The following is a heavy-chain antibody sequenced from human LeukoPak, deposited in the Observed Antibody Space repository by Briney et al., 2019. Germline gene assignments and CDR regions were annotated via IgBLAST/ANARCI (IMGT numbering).Heavy chain of an antibody. J-gene: IGHJ6*02. D-gene: IGHD3-3*01. CDR3: AKDAGYDFWSGYTLYYYYGMDV. CDR2: ISGSGGST. V-gene: IGHV3-23*01. CDR1: GFTFSSYA. Sequence: PGGSLRLSCAASGFTFSSYAMSWVRQAPGKGLEWVSAISGSGGSTYYADSVKGRFTISRDNSKNTLYLQMNSLRAEDTAVYYCAKDAGYDFWSGYTLYYYYGMDVWGQGTTVTVSS.